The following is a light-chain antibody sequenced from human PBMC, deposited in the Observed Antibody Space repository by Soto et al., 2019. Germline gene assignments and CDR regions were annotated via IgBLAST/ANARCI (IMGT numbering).Light chain of an antibody. V-gene: IGLV1-44*01. Sequence: QSVLTQAPSASGTPGQRVTISCSGSSSNIGSNTVTWYQQVPGTAPKLLIYSNDQRPSGVPGRFSGSKSGTSASLAIAGLQSEDEDDYYCAAWDDSLNGWVFGGGTKLTVL. CDR2: SND. CDR1: SSNIGSNT. J-gene: IGLJ3*02. CDR3: AAWDDSLNGWV.